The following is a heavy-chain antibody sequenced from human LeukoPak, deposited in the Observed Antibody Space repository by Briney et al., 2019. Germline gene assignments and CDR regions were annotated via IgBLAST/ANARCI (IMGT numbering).Heavy chain of an antibody. CDR3: AKRRSDSSGYYYQYFDY. Sequence: GGSLRLSCAASGFTSSSYAMHWVRQAPGKGLEWVAVISYDGSNKYYADSVKGRFTISRDNSKNTLYLQMNSLRAEDTAVYYCAKRRSDSSGYYYQYFDYWGQGTLVTVSS. CDR1: GFTSSSYA. V-gene: IGHV3-30-3*01. D-gene: IGHD3-22*01. CDR2: ISYDGSNK. J-gene: IGHJ4*02.